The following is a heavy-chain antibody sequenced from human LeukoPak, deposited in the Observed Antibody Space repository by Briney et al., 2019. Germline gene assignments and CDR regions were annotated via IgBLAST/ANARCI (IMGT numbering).Heavy chain of an antibody. CDR3: ARARGSGSYYGHDYYYYYYMDV. CDR2: INPSGGST. Sequence: ASVKVFCKASGYTFTTDYIHWVRQAPGQGLEWMGIINPSGGSTTYAQKFQGRVIMTGDTSTSTVYMELRSLRSEDTAVYYCARARGSGSYYGHDYYYYYYMDVWGQGTTVTVSS. J-gene: IGHJ6*03. V-gene: IGHV1-46*01. D-gene: IGHD3-10*01. CDR1: GYTFTTDY.